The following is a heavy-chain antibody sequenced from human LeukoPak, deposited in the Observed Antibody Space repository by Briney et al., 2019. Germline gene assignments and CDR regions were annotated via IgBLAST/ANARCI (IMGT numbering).Heavy chain of an antibody. J-gene: IGHJ3*02. CDR2: ISSSSSYI. D-gene: IGHD3-10*01. V-gene: IGHV3-21*01. CDR1: GFTFSRSD. CDR3: AREDSSRGDAFDI. Sequence: PGGSLRLSCAASGFTFSRSDMNWVRQAPGKGLEWVSSISSSSSYIYYADSVKGRFTISRDNAKNSLYLQMNSLRAEDTAVYYCAREDSSRGDAFDIWGQGTMVTVSS.